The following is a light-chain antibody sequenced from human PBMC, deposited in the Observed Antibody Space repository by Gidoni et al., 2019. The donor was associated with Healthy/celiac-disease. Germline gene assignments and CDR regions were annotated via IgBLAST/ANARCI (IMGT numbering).Light chain of an antibody. Sequence: ELVSTQSPATLSLSPGERATLSCRASQSVSSNLAWYQQKPGQAPRLLIYDASNRATGIPARFSGSGSGTDFTLTISSLEPEDFAVYYCQQRSNWPPTFGGGTKVEIK. CDR3: QQRSNWPPT. J-gene: IGKJ4*01. V-gene: IGKV3-11*01. CDR1: QSVSSN. CDR2: DAS.